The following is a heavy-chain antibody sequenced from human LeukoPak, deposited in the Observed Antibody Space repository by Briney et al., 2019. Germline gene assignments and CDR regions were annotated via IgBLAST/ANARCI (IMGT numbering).Heavy chain of an antibody. CDR1: GFTFSSYA. J-gene: IGHJ5*02. Sequence: GGSLRLSCAASGFTFSSYAMSWVRQAPGKGLEWVSAISGSGGSTYYADSVKGRFTISRDNSKNTLYLQMNSLRAEDTAVYYCARAQPTRYCSSTSCYRSNWFDPWGQGTLVTVSS. D-gene: IGHD2-2*02. CDR2: ISGSGGST. CDR3: ARAQPTRYCSSTSCYRSNWFDP. V-gene: IGHV3-23*01.